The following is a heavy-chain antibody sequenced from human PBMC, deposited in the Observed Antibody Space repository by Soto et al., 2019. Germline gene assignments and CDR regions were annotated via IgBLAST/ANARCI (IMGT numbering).Heavy chain of an antibody. CDR1: GGTFSSYA. J-gene: IGHJ3*02. CDR2: NIPIFGTA. CDR3: ARARQQWLVLTAAFDI. D-gene: IGHD6-19*01. V-gene: IGHV1-69*01. Sequence: QVQLVQSGAEVKKPGSSVKVSCKASGGTFSSYAISWVRQAPGQGLEWMGGNIPIFGTANYAQKFQGRVTITAEESTSTAYMELSSLRSEDTAVYYCARARQQWLVLTAAFDIWGQGTMVTVSS.